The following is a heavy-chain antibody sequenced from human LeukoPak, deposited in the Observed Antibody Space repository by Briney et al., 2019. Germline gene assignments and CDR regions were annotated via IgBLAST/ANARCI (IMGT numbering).Heavy chain of an antibody. CDR1: GYTFTTYG. CDR2: ISAYNGNT. J-gene: IGHJ4*02. CDR3: ASGSAVAGAYYFDY. D-gene: IGHD6-19*01. V-gene: IGHV1-18*01. Sequence: GASVKVSCKASGYTFTTYGISWVRQAPGQGLEWMGWISAYNGNTNYAQKLQGRATMTTDTSTSTAYMELRSLRSDDTAVYYCASGSAVAGAYYFDYWGQGTLVTVSS.